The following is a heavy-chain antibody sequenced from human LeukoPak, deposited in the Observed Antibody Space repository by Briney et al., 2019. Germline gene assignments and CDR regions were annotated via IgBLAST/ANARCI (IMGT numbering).Heavy chain of an antibody. CDR1: GFTFGDYA. Sequence: GGSLRLSCTASGFTFGDYAMSWVRQAPGKGLEWVGFIRSKAHGGTAEYAASVKGRFIISRDDSKSIAYLQMNSLKTEDTGVYYCTRDQTPYYWGQGTLVTVSS. J-gene: IGHJ4*02. V-gene: IGHV3-49*04. CDR3: TRDQTPYY. CDR2: IRSKAHGGTA.